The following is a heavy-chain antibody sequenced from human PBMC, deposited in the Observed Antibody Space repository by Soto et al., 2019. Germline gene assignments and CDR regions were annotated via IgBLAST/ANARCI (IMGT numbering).Heavy chain of an antibody. CDR1: GGTFSSYA. D-gene: IGHD2-2*01. Sequence: ASVKVSCKASGGTFSSYAISWVRQAPGQGLEWMGGIIPISDTTNYAQKFQGRVTITADESMSTAYMELSSLRSEDTAVYYCARSQGSSTSLEIYYYYYYGMDVWGQGTTVTVSS. CDR3: ARSQGSSTSLEIYYYYYYGMDV. V-gene: IGHV1-69*13. J-gene: IGHJ6*01. CDR2: IIPISDTT.